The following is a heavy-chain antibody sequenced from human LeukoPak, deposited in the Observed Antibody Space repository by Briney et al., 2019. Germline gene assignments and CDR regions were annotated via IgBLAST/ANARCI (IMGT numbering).Heavy chain of an antibody. D-gene: IGHD2-15*01. CDR2: TSTDGYTT. CDR3: VVGGSPGY. CDR1: GLAFSAYK. Sequence: GGSLRLSCAASGLAFSAYKMHWVRQAPRKGLAWVSRTSTDGYTTDYADFVQGRFTASRDNTKNTWSLEMNSLRAEDTAVYYCVVGGSPGYWGQGTLVTVSS. V-gene: IGHV3-74*01. J-gene: IGHJ4*02.